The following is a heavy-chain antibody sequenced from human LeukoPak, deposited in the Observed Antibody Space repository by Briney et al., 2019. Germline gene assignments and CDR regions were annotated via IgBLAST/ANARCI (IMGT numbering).Heavy chain of an antibody. J-gene: IGHJ6*02. CDR3: AGGVAARSYYYYGMDV. V-gene: IGHV1-46*01. CDR2: INPSGGST. CDR1: GYTFTSYY. D-gene: IGHD6-6*01. Sequence: ASVKVSCKASGYTFTSYYMHWVRQAPGQGLERMGIINPSGGSTSYAQKFQGRVTMTRDTSTSTVYMELSSLRSEDTAVYYCAGGVAARSYYYYGMDVWGQGTTVTVSS.